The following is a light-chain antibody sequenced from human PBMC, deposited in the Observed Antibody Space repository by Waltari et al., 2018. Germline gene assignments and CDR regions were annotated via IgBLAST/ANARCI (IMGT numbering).Light chain of an antibody. Sequence: QSVLTQPPSAAGTPGQRVSISCSGGSSNIGAHPVNWYQHLPGSAPKLLIYANSHRPAGGPDRFSGSKSGTSASLAISGLQLLDEADYYCAAWDDSLDGWVFGGGTRVTVL. CDR1: SSNIGAHP. CDR2: ANS. J-gene: IGLJ3*02. V-gene: IGLV1-44*01. CDR3: AAWDDSLDGWV.